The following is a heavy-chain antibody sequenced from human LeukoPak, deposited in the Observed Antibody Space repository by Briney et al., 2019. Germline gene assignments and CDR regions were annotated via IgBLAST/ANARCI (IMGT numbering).Heavy chain of an antibody. Sequence: GGSLRLSCTDSEFSFSDFWMTWVRQAPGKGLEWVANIRQDGGETYYVDSVKGRFTISRDNAKNTLYLQMNSLRAEDMAVYYCARDRGELLFDYYYYYYMDVWGKGTTVTVSS. CDR1: EFSFSDFW. J-gene: IGHJ6*03. V-gene: IGHV3-7*01. CDR3: ARDRGELLFDYYYYYYMDV. D-gene: IGHD1-26*01. CDR2: IRQDGGET.